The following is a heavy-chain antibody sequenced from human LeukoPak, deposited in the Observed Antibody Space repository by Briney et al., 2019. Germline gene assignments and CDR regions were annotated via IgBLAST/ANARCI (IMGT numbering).Heavy chain of an antibody. D-gene: IGHD2-8*01. CDR3: ASARQRHCTNGVCPSLTDS. V-gene: IGHV1-69*04. CDR2: IIRGLGIS. CDR1: GGTFSSYA. Sequence: SVKVSCKASGGTFSSYAINWVRQAPGQGREWMGRIIRGLGISNYAQKFQGRVTITADKSTSTTYMELSSLRSEDTAVYYCASARQRHCTNGVCPSLTDSWGQGTLVTVSS. J-gene: IGHJ4*02.